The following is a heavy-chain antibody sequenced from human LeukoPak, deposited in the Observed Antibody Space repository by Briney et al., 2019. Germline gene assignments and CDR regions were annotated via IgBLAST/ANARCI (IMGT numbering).Heavy chain of an antibody. V-gene: IGHV4-61*05. D-gene: IGHD4-17*01. CDR1: GGSISSSSYY. Sequence: SETLSLTCTVSGGSISSSSYYWGWIRQPPGKGLEWIGYIYYSGSTNYNPSLKSRVTISVDTSKNQFSLKLSSVTAADTAVYYCARLDYGDYFNAYNWFDPWGQGTLVTVSS. CDR2: IYYSGST. J-gene: IGHJ5*02. CDR3: ARLDYGDYFNAYNWFDP.